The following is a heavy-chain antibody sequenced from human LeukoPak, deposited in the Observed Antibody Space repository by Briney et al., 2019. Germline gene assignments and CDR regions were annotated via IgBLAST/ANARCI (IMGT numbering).Heavy chain of an antibody. CDR3: AKGGYRSGSPLYFFDY. Sequence: GGSLRLSCAASEFTLSDYYMSWIRQAPGKGLEWVSVIYSSGSAYYADSVKGRFTISRDTSKNTLYLQMTSLRAEDTAVYYCAKGGYRSGSPLYFFDYWGQGTLSPSPQ. J-gene: IGHJ4*02. D-gene: IGHD5-18*01. V-gene: IGHV3-66*01. CDR1: EFTLSDYY. CDR2: IYSSGSA.